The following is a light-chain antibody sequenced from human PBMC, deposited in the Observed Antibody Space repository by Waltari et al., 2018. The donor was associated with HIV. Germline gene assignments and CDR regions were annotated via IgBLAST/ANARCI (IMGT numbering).Light chain of an antibody. Sequence: IVLTQSPGALSLSPGERATLSCRARQTSTNLAWDKQKPGQAPRLLIYGASTRATGIPDRFGGSGSGTEFTLSIIRLEPDDSAVYYCQHSSDSPPMYTFGQGTNLQIK. CDR2: GAS. CDR1: QTSTN. J-gene: IGKJ2*01. CDR3: QHSSDSPPMYT. V-gene: IGKV3-20*01.